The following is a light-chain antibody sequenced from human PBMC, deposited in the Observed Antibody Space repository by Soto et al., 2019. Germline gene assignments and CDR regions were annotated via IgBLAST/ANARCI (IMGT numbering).Light chain of an antibody. J-gene: IGKJ2*01. CDR2: GAS. V-gene: IGKV3-20*01. CDR1: QSFSTNY. Sequence: EIELTQSPGTLSLSPGESATLSCRASQSFSTNYVAWYQHKAGQAPRLLIYGASTRATGIPDRFSGSGSGTDYTLTISRLEPEDFAVYYCQQYASSKVYTFGQGTKLEVK. CDR3: QQYASSKVYT.